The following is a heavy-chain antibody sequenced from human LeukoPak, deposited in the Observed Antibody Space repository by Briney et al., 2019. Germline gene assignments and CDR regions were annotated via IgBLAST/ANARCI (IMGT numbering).Heavy chain of an antibody. D-gene: IGHD6-6*01. J-gene: IGHJ3*02. CDR3: ALTSSIAARRRDAFDI. CDR2: INHSGST. Sequence: KTSETLSLTCAVYGGSFSGYYWSWIRQPPGKGLEWIGEINHSGSTNYNPSLKSRVTISVDTSKNQFSLKLSSVTAADTAVYYCALTSSIAARRRDAFDIWGQGTMVTVSS. V-gene: IGHV4-34*01. CDR1: GGSFSGYY.